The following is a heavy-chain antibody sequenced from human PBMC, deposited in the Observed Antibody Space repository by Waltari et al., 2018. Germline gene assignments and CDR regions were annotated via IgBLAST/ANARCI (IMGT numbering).Heavy chain of an antibody. Sequence: QVQLQESGPGLVKPSETLSLTCAVSGYSISSGYYCGWIRQPPGKGLECIGSIYHSGSTYYNPSLKSRVTISVDTSKNQFSLKLSSVTAADTAVYYCARTLGDYVWGSYRLDAFDIWGQGTMVTVSS. CDR3: ARTLGDYVWGSYRLDAFDI. CDR2: IYHSGST. J-gene: IGHJ3*02. CDR1: GYSISSGYY. D-gene: IGHD3-16*02. V-gene: IGHV4-38-2*01.